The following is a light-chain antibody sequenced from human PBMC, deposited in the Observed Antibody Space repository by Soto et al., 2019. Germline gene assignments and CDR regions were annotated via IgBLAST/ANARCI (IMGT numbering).Light chain of an antibody. Sequence: QSVLTQPASVSASPGQSITIPCTGTSSDVGSYNLVSWFQQHPGKVPKLLIYEGTKRPSGLSDRFSGSKSGNTASLTISGLQAEDEADYYCSSYTTSDTWVFGGGTKLTVL. V-gene: IGLV2-14*02. CDR3: SSYTTSDTWV. CDR2: EGT. CDR1: SSDVGSYNL. J-gene: IGLJ3*02.